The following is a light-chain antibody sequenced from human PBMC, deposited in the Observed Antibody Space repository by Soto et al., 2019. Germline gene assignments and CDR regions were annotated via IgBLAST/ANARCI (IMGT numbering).Light chain of an antibody. Sequence: EIVLTQSPCTLSLSPGERATLYCRASQSVDSTYLAWYQQKPGQAPRLLIYGASSRATGIPDRFSGSGSGTDFTLTISRLEPEDFAVYFCQQYGSSPWTFGQGTNVEIK. CDR3: QQYGSSPWT. CDR1: QSVDSTY. J-gene: IGKJ1*01. CDR2: GAS. V-gene: IGKV3-20*01.